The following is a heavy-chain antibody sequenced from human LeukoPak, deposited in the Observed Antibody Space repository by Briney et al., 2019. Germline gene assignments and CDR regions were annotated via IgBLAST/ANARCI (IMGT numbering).Heavy chain of an antibody. Sequence: PGGSLRLSCAASGFTVSSNYMSWVRQAPGKGLEWVSVIYSDGTTYYADSVKGRFTISRDNSKNTLSLQMNSLRAEDTAVYYCAKILSDSRGWYHFDYWGQGTLVTVSS. CDR2: IYSDGTT. D-gene: IGHD6-19*01. V-gene: IGHV3-53*01. J-gene: IGHJ4*02. CDR3: AKILSDSRGWYHFDY. CDR1: GFTVSSNY.